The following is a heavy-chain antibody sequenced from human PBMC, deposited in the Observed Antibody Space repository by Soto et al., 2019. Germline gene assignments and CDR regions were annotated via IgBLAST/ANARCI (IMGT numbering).Heavy chain of an antibody. V-gene: IGHV3-30*03. J-gene: IGHJ4*02. CDR3: APWFGAFDY. CDR1: GFTFSSYG. D-gene: IGHD3-10*01. CDR2: ISYDGSNK. Sequence: QVQLVESGGGVVQPGRSLRLSCAASGFTFSSYGMHWVRQAPGKGLEWVAVISYDGSNKYYADSVKGRFTISRDNSMNKLYLQMNSLRAEDTAVYYCAPWFGAFDYWGQGTLVTVSS.